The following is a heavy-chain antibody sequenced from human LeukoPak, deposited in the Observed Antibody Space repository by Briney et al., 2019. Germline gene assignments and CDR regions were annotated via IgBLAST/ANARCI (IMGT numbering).Heavy chain of an antibody. J-gene: IGHJ6*03. D-gene: IGHD2-8*01. V-gene: IGHV3-30*02. CDR1: RFTFSSYG. Sequence: GVSLRLSCAASRFTFSSYGMHWVRQAPGKGLEWVAYIQYDGSNEQYADSVKGRFSISRDSSKNILYLQINSLRAEDTAVYYCAKDRCSNGVGCYYYYMDVWGKGTTVTISS. CDR2: IQYDGSNE. CDR3: AKDRCSNGVGCYYYYMDV.